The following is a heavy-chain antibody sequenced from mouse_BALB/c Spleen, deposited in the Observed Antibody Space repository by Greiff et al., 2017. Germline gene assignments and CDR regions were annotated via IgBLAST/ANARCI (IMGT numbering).Heavy chain of an antibody. CDR2: ISSGGST. V-gene: IGHV5-6-5*01. Sequence: EVQLVESGGGLVKPGGSLKLSCAASGFTFSSYAMSWVRQTPEKRLEWVASISSGGSTYYPDSVKGRFTISRDNARNILYLQMSSLRSEDTAMYYCARGYDYDWYFDVWGAGTTVTVSS. D-gene: IGHD2-4*01. CDR1: GFTFSSYA. CDR3: ARGYDYDWYFDV. J-gene: IGHJ1*01.